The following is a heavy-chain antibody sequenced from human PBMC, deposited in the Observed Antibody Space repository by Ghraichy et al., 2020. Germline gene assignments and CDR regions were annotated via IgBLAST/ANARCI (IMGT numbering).Heavy chain of an antibody. J-gene: IGHJ6*03. CDR2: ISSSSTTI. V-gene: IGHV3-48*02. D-gene: IGHD3-10*01. CDR3: ARVGNYYMDV. CDR1: GFTFRIYS. Sequence: GGSLRLSCAASGFTFRIYSMNCVRQAPGKWLEWVSYISSSSTTIYYADSVKGRFTISRDNAKNSLYLQMNSLRDEDTAVYYCARVGNYYMDVWGKGTTVTVSS.